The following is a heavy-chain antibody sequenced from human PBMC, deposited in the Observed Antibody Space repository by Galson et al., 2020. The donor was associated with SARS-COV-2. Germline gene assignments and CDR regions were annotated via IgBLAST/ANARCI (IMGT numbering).Heavy chain of an antibody. V-gene: IGHV4-30-4*01. CDR3: ARFPFLGMAFDS. CDR2: IYYSVST. D-gene: IGHD6-13*01. CDR1: GDSINSGNNY. Sequence: SETLSLTCSVSGDSINSGNNYWSWIRQPPGKGLEWVGHIYYSVSTYYNPSLKSRVAISLDTSKRQFSLTLNSVTAADTAVYFCARFPFLGMAFDSWGQGIPVTVSS. J-gene: IGHJ4*02.